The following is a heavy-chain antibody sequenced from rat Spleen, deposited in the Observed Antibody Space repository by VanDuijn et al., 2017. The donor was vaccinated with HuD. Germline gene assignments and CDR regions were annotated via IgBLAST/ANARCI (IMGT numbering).Heavy chain of an antibody. J-gene: IGHJ2*01. CDR3: ARIPYYYSGRDY. V-gene: IGHV2-13*01. Sequence: QVQLKESGPGLVQPSQTLSLTCTVSGFSLSSHGVIWVRQPPGKGLEWMGVMWSDGDTSYNSALKSRLNISRDTSKSQVFLKMNSLQTEDTAMYFCARIPYYYSGRDYWGQGVMVTVSS. CDR2: MWSDGDT. D-gene: IGHD1-1*01. CDR1: GFSLSSHG.